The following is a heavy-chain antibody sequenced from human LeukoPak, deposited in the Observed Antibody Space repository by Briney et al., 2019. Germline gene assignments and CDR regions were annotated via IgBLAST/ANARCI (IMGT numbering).Heavy chain of an antibody. D-gene: IGHD6-19*01. CDR1: GGSISSYY. CDR3: AKLGHSDGWYLGAFDI. CDR2: IDYNKST. V-gene: IGHV4-59*03. J-gene: IGHJ3*02. Sequence: SETLSLTCTVSGGSISSYYWTWIRQPPGKELEWIGYIDYNKSTKYNPSLKSRVTISVDASKNRFSLKLSSVTAADTAVYYCAKLGHSDGWYLGAFDIWGQGTTVTVSS.